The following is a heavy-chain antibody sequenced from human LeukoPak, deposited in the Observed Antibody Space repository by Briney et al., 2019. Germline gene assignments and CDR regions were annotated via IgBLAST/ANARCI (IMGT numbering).Heavy chain of an antibody. J-gene: IGHJ4*02. V-gene: IGHV3-21*01. Sequence: GGSLRLSCAASGFTFSSYNMNWVRQAPGKGLEWVSSISGSSSYIYYADSVKGRFTISGGNAKNSLYLQMSSLRAEDTAMYYCARDRIAVAATETSFDYWGQGTLVTVSS. CDR1: GFTFSSYN. CDR2: ISGSSSYI. D-gene: IGHD6-19*01. CDR3: ARDRIAVAATETSFDY.